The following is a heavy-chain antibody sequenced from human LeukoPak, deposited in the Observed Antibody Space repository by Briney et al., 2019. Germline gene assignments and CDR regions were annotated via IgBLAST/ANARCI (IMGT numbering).Heavy chain of an antibody. D-gene: IGHD2-2*01. Sequence: SETLSLTCAVYGGSFSGYYWSWIRQPPGKGLEWIGEINHSGSTNYNPSLKSRVTISVDTSKNQFSLKLNSVTAADTAVYYCARAPGAAIDWGQGTLVTVSS. CDR2: INHSGST. V-gene: IGHV4-34*01. CDR1: GGSFSGYY. J-gene: IGHJ4*02. CDR3: ARAPGAAID.